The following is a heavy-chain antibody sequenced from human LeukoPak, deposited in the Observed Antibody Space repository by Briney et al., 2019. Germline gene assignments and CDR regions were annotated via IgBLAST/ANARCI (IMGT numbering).Heavy chain of an antibody. CDR3: ARDLWYYYDSSGYYYGWAY. CDR1: GYTFTSYG. CDR2: ISAYNGNT. J-gene: IGHJ4*02. V-gene: IGHV1-18*01. D-gene: IGHD3-22*01. Sequence: GASVKVSCKASGYTFTSYGISWVRQAPGQGLEWMGWISAYNGNTNYAQKLQGRVTMTTDTSTSTAYMELRSLGSDDTAVYYCARDLWYYYDSSGYYYGWAYWGQGTLVTVSS.